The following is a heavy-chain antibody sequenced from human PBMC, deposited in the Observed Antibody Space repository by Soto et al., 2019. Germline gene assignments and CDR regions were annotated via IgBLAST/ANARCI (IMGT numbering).Heavy chain of an antibody. CDR2: ISSSGSTI. Sequence: EVQLVESGGGLVQPGGSLRLSCAASGFTFSSYEMNWVRQAPGKGLEWVSYISSSGSTIYYADSVKGRFTISRDNAKNALYLQMNSLRAEDTAVYYCARPGTWSGSYYDYWGQGTLVTVSS. V-gene: IGHV3-48*03. CDR1: GFTFSSYE. CDR3: ARPGTWSGSYYDY. J-gene: IGHJ4*02. D-gene: IGHD1-26*01.